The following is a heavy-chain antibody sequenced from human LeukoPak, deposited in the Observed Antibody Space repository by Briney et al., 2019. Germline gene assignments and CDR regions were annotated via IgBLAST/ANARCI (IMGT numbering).Heavy chain of an antibody. Sequence: PGESLTLSCAASGFTFSGSGMHWVRQAPGKGLEWIGRIKSKANNDATPYATSVHGRFTITRDDSKNTAYLQMNSLKTEDTAVYYCTSSRSGYAGIDYWGQGTLVTVSS. CDR1: GFTFSGSG. V-gene: IGHV3-73*01. D-gene: IGHD5-12*01. J-gene: IGHJ4*02. CDR3: TSSRSGYAGIDY. CDR2: IKSKANNDAT.